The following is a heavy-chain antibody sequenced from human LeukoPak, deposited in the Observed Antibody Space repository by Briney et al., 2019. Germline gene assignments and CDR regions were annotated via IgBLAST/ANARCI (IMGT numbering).Heavy chain of an antibody. V-gene: IGHV3-11*04. CDR2: ISSSGSTI. CDR3: ARDEASSWREFDY. CDR1: GFTFSDYY. D-gene: IGHD6-13*01. Sequence: NPGGSLRLSCAASGFTFSDYYMSWIRQAPGKGLERVSYISSSGSTIYYADSVKGRFTISRDNAKNSLYLQTNSLRAEDTAVYYCARDEASSWREFDYWGQGTLVTVSS. J-gene: IGHJ4*02.